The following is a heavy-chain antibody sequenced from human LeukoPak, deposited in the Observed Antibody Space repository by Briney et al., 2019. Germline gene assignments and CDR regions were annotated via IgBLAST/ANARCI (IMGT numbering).Heavy chain of an antibody. CDR2: ISAYNGNT. CDR1: GYTFTSYG. D-gene: IGHD3-22*01. Sequence: ASVKVSCKASGYTFTSYGISWVRQAPGQGLEWMGWISAYNGNTNYAQKLQGRVTITRDTSASTAYMELSSLRSEDTAVYYCARVGPGPYYDSSGSSGWYYYGMDVWGQGTTVTVSS. V-gene: IGHV1-18*01. CDR3: ARVGPGPYYDSSGSSGWYYYGMDV. J-gene: IGHJ6*02.